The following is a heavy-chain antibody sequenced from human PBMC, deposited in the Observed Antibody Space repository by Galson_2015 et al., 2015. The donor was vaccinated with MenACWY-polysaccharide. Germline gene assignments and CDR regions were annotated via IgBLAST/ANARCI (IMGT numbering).Heavy chain of an antibody. J-gene: IGHJ3*02. CDR1: AFTFRGYG. Sequence: SLRLSCAASAFTFRGYGMHWVRQAPGKGLEWVALIKNDGSIKEYADSVKGRFTISRDNSRNTLFLEMNSLRAEDTAVYFCARECIMIFFHAFDIWCQWSMVSVSS. CDR2: IKNDGSIK. V-gene: IGHV3-33*05. CDR3: ARECIMIFFHAFDI. D-gene: IGHD3-16*01.